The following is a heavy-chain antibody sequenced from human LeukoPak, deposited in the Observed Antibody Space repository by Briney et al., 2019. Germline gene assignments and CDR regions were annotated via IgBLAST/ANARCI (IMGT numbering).Heavy chain of an antibody. CDR2: ISGSGGST. D-gene: IGHD2-2*01. CDR3: AKDTVPAAMYYYYYMDV. V-gene: IGHV3-23*01. Sequence: PGGSLRLSCAASGFTFSSYAMSWVRQAPGKGLEWVSAISGSGGSTYYADSVKGRFTISRDNSKNTLHLQMNSLRAEDTAVYYCAKDTVPAAMYYYYYMDVWGKGTTVTVSS. J-gene: IGHJ6*03. CDR1: GFTFSSYA.